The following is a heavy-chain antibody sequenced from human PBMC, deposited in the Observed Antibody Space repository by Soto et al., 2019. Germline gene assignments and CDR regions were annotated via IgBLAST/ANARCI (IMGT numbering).Heavy chain of an antibody. V-gene: IGHV4-34*01. D-gene: IGHD2-15*01. CDR2: INHSGST. CDR3: ASRPHCSGGSCYLWDYYYYGMDV. J-gene: IGHJ6*02. Sequence: SETLSLTCAVYGGSFSGYYWSWIRQPPGKGLEWIGEINHSGSTNYNPSLKSRLTISVDTSKNQFSLKLSSVTAADTAVYYCASRPHCSGGSCYLWDYYYYGMDVWGQGTTVTVSS. CDR1: GGSFSGYY.